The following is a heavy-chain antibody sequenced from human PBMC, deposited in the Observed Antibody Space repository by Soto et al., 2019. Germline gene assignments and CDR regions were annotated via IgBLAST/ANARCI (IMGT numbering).Heavy chain of an antibody. CDR2: INVYNGNT. CDR3: ARDTSRGEYDY. V-gene: IGHV1-18*01. J-gene: IGHJ4*02. Sequence: QVQLVQSGAEVKKPGASVKVSCKASGYTFTSYGISWVRQAPGQGLEWMGWINVYNGNTNYAQKLQGRVTMTTDTSTSTAYPDLRSLRSDDKAVYFCARDTSRGEYDYWGQGTLVNVSS. D-gene: IGHD3-10*01. CDR1: GYTFTSYG.